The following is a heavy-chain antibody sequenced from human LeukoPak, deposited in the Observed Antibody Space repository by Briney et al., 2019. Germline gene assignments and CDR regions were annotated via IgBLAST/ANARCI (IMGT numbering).Heavy chain of an antibody. CDR3: ARDLLNFPLSHYYGSGSYYKGPDY. V-gene: IGHV3-33*08. CDR1: GFTFSSYA. CDR2: IWYDGSNK. J-gene: IGHJ4*02. D-gene: IGHD3-10*01. Sequence: GGSLRLSCAASGFTFSSYAMHWVRQAPGKGLEWVAVIWYDGSNKYYADSVKGRFTISRDNSKNTLYLQMNSLRAEDTAVYYCARDLLNFPLSHYYGSGSYYKGPDYWGQGTLVTVSS.